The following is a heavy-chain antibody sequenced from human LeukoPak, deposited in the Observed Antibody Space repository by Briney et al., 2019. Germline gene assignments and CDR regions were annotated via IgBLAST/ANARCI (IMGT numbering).Heavy chain of an antibody. CDR3: AILTYCSGGSCYVNRVDAFDI. CDR1: GGTFSSYA. Sequence: SVKVSCKASGGTFSSYAISWVRQAPGQGLEWMGGIIPIFGTANYAQKFQGRVTITADESTSTAYMELSSLRSGDTAVYYCAILTYCSGGSCYVNRVDAFDIWGQGTMVTVSS. CDR2: IIPIFGTA. V-gene: IGHV1-69*13. J-gene: IGHJ3*02. D-gene: IGHD2-15*01.